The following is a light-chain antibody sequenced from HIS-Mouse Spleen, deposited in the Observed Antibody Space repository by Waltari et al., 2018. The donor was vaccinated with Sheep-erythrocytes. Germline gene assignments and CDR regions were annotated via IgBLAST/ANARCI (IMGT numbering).Light chain of an antibody. V-gene: IGLV2-11*02. CDR1: SSDVGWYNY. Sequence: QSALTQPRSVSGSPGPSVTLPCTGTSSDVGWYNYVSWYQQHPGKAPKLMIYDVSKRPSGVPDRFSGSKSGNTASLTISGLQAEDEADYYCCSYAGSYTLVFGGGTKLTVL. J-gene: IGLJ2*01. CDR2: DVS. CDR3: CSYAGSYTLV.